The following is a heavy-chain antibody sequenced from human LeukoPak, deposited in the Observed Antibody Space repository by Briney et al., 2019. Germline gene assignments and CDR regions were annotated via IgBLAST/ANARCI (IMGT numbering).Heavy chain of an antibody. CDR2: ISWNSGSI. CDR3: FRGHTMQYCSGGSCYRDY. CDR1: GFTFDDYA. D-gene: IGHD2-15*01. J-gene: IGHJ4*02. V-gene: IGHV3-9*01. Sequence: GGSLRLSCAASGFTFDDYAMHWVRQAPGKGLEWVSGISWNSGSIGYADSVKGRFTISRDNAKNSLYLQMNSLRAEDTALYYCFRGHTMQYCSGGSCYRDYWGQGTLVTVSS.